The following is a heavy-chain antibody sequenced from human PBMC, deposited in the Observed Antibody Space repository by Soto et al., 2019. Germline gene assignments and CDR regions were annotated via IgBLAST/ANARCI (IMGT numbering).Heavy chain of an antibody. V-gene: IGHV4-4*02. J-gene: IGHJ4*02. CDR1: GGSISSSNW. CDR2: MYHSGST. Sequence: SETLSLTCAVSGGSISSSNWWSWVRQPPGKGLEWIGEMYHSGSTNHNPSLKSRVTISVDKSKNQFSLKLSSVTAADTAVYYCARGPYNYDFWSGYYPDYFDYWGQGTLVTVSS. D-gene: IGHD3-3*01. CDR3: ARGPYNYDFWSGYYPDYFDY.